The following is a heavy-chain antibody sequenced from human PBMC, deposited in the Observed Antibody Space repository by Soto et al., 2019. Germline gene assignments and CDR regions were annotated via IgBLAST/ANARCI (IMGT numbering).Heavy chain of an antibody. V-gene: IGHV3-30*18. CDR1: GFTFSSYG. J-gene: IGHJ6*02. Sequence: VQLVESGGGVVQPGRSLRLSCAASGFTFSSYGMHWVRQAPGKGLEWVAVISYDGSNKYYTDSVKGRFTISRDNSKNTLYLQMNSLRAEDTAVYYCAKDSYSYGVYYYGMDVWGQGTTVTVSS. CDR2: ISYDGSNK. CDR3: AKDSYSYGVYYYGMDV. D-gene: IGHD5-18*01.